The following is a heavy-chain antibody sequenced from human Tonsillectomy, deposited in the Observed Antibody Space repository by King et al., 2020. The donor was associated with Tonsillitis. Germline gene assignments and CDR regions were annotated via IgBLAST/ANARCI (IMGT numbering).Heavy chain of an antibody. J-gene: IGHJ3*01. CDR2: ISSSSTTI. CDR1: GFTFSRFS. CDR3: AREGWTYTCLLDL. V-gene: IGHV3-48*02. Sequence: VQLVESGGGLVQPGGSLRLSCAASGFTFSRFSMNWVRQAPGKGLEWLSYISSSSTTINYAESVKGRFTISRDNAKNSLNLQMNSLRDEDTALYYCAREGWTYTCLLDLWGQGPIVTVSS. D-gene: IGHD3/OR15-3a*01.